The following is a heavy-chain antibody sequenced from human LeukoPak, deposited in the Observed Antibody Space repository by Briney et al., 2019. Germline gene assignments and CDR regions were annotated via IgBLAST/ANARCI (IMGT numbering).Heavy chain of an antibody. Sequence: ASETLSPTCTVSGGSISSNSYYWGWIRQPPGKGLEWIGSIYYSGSTYYNPSLKSRVTISLDTSKNHFSLKLSSLTAADTAVFYCAKYQMYTMEDHWGQGTLVTVSS. CDR2: IYYSGST. V-gene: IGHV4-39*02. CDR1: GGSISSNSYY. CDR3: AKYQMYTMEDH. J-gene: IGHJ4*02. D-gene: IGHD1-1*01.